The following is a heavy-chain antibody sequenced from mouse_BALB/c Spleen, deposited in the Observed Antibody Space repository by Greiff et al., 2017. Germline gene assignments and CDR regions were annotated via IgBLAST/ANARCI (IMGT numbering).Heavy chain of an antibody. CDR2: ISSGGGST. CDR1: GFAFSSYD. Sequence: DGSLKLSCAASGFAFSSYDMSWVRQTPEKRLEWVAYISSGGGSTYYPDTVKGRFTISRDNAKNTLYLQMSSLKSEDTAMYYCARAAYLYAMDYWGQGTSVTVSS. J-gene: IGHJ4*01. CDR3: ARAAYLYAMDY. V-gene: IGHV5-12-1*01. D-gene: IGHD5-5*01.